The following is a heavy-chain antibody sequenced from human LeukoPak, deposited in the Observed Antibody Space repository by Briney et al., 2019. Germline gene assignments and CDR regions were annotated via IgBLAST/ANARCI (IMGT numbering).Heavy chain of an antibody. CDR1: GDSISSSGYY. V-gene: IGHV4-39*07. J-gene: IGHJ6*03. Sequence: SETLSLTCTVSGDSISSSGYYWGWIRQSPGKGLEWIGTINYSGNTYYNPSLKSRVTISVDTSKNQFSLKLSFVTAADTAVYYCARDRQGAIFGVVRPYYYYYMDVWGKGTTVTVSS. CDR2: INYSGNT. D-gene: IGHD3-3*01. CDR3: ARDRQGAIFGVVRPYYYYYMDV.